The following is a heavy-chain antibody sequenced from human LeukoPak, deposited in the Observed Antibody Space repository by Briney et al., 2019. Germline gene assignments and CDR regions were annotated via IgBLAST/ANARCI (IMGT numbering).Heavy chain of an antibody. V-gene: IGHV4-59*01. Sequence: PSETLFLTCTVSGGSINFYYWSWIRQSPGKGLEWIGNIYYSGSINYNPSLKSRVTISVDTSKNQFSLILSSVTAADTAVYYCARALGYYDFWSGSSSPSNWFDPWGQGTLITVSS. CDR2: IYYSGSI. CDR1: GGSINFYY. CDR3: ARALGYYDFWSGSSSPSNWFDP. D-gene: IGHD3-3*01. J-gene: IGHJ5*02.